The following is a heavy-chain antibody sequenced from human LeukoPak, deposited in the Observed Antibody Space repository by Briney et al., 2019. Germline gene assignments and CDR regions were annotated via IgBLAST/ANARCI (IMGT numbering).Heavy chain of an antibody. V-gene: IGHV3-74*01. D-gene: IGHD1-26*01. CDR3: ARTTSMSYVGDAFDI. CDR1: GFTFSSYW. J-gene: IGHJ3*02. CDR2: INSDGSGT. Sequence: GGSLRLSCAASGFTFSSYWIHWVPQAPGKGLVWVSRINSDGSGTTYADSVKGRFTISRDNVKNTLYLQMNSLRAEDTAVYYCARTTSMSYVGDAFDIWGQGTMVTVSS.